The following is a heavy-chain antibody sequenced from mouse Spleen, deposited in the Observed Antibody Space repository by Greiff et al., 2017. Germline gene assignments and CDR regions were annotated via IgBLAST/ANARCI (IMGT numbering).Heavy chain of an antibody. D-gene: IGHD1-1*01. J-gene: IGHJ3*01. CDR1: GFTFSSYA. Sequence: EVQRVESGGGLVKPGGSLKLSCAASGFTFSSYAMSWVRQTPEKRLEWVATISSGGSYTYYPDSVKGRFTISRDNAKNTLYLQMSSLRSEDTAMYYCARQGVYYGSSPGAWFAYWGQGTLVTVSA. CDR2: ISSGGSYT. CDR3: ARQGVYYGSSPGAWFAY. V-gene: IGHV5-9-3*01.